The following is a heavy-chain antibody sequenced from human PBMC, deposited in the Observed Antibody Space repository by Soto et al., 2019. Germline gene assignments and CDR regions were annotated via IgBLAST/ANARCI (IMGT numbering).Heavy chain of an antibody. CDR2: INHSGST. D-gene: IGHD4-17*01. V-gene: IGHV4-34*01. CDR1: GGYFRGYY. J-gene: IGHJ3*02. CDR3: ARVTVTTTGDAVDI. Sequence: PSEALSLTCAVYGGYFRGYYWSWIRQPPGKGLEWIGEINHSGSTNYNPSLKSRVTISVATAKNQFSLKLSSVTAADTAVYYCARVTVTTTGDAVDIWGQGTMVTVSS.